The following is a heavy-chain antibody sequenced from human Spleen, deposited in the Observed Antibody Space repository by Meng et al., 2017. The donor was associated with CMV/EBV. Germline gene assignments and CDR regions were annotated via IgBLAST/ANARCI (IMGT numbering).Heavy chain of an antibody. D-gene: IGHD3-9*01. CDR2: IHFSGSA. J-gene: IGHJ4*02. V-gene: IGHV4-30-4*08. Sequence: QVQLQESGPGLVKPSEPLSLTCTVSGGSISSGDYYWSWIRQPPGKGLEWIGYIHFSGSAYYNPSLKSRVTISVDTSKNQFSLKVRSVTAADTFVYKRETSYEILTGNDYWGQGTLVTVSS. CDR3: ETSYEILTGNDY. CDR1: GGSISSGDYY.